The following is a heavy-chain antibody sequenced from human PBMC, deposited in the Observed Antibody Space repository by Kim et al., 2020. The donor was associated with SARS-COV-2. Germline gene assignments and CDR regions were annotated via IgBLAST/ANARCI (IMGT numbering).Heavy chain of an antibody. CDR3: VRLVVTTTTFDF. CDR2: IDPTNSYT. D-gene: IGHD5-12*01. V-gene: IGHV5-10-1*01. J-gene: IGHJ4*02. Sequence: GESLKISCKGSGYHFATYWISWVRQMPGKGLEWMGRIDPTNSYTNYRPSFRGHVTLSADRSISTAYLQWNNLKASDTATYFCVRLVVTTTTFDFWGQGTVLTVSS. CDR1: GYHFATYW.